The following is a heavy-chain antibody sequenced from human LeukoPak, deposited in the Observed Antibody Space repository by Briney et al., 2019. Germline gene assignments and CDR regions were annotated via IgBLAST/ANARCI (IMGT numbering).Heavy chain of an antibody. Sequence: SETLSLTRTVSGVSISTSYWGWIRQPPGKGLEWIGYSGNTNHNPSLESRVTISVDTSKNQFFLRLTSVTAADTAVYYCARDRPGTTSLEYWGQGTLVTVSS. D-gene: IGHD1-14*01. CDR3: ARDRPGTTSLEY. CDR1: GVSISTSY. V-gene: IGHV4-59*01. J-gene: IGHJ4*02. CDR2: SGNT.